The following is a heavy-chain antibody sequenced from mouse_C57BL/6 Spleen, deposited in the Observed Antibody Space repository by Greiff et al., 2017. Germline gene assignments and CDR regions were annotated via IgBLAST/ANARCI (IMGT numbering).Heavy chain of an antibody. CDR2: ISYDGSN. V-gene: IGHV3-6*01. D-gene: IGHD1-2*01. Sequence: VQLQQSGPGLVKRSQSLSLTCSVTGYSITSGYYWNWIRQFPGNKLEWMGYISYDGSNNYNPSLKNRISITRDTSKNQFFLKLNSVTTEDTATYYCANTRNYYGLFAYWGQGTLVTVSA. CDR1: GYSITSGYY. CDR3: ANTRNYYGLFAY. J-gene: IGHJ3*01.